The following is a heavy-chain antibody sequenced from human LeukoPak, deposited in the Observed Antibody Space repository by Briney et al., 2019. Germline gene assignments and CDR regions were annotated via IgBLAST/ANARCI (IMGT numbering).Heavy chain of an antibody. Sequence: GGSLRLSCAASGFTFSTYWMHWVRQAPGQGLVWVSRINSDESSTSYADSVKGRFTISRDNAKNTLYLQMNSLRDEDTAVYYCARGSTMIRNALDIWGQGTMVTVSS. CDR3: ARGSTMIRNALDI. V-gene: IGHV3-74*01. CDR2: INSDESST. CDR1: GFTFSTYW. D-gene: IGHD3-22*01. J-gene: IGHJ3*02.